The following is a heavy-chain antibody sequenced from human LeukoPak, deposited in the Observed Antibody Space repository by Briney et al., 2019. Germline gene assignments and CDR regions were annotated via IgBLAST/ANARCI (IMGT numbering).Heavy chain of an antibody. J-gene: IGHJ4*02. CDR2: IIPIFGTE. Sequence: GASVTVSCTASGGTFSSYAISWVRQAPGQGLEWMGGIIPIFGTENYAHKFQGRVAITTDDSTSTAYMQLSSLRSEDTAVYYCARRPLRPTGTIYFDYWCQGTLVTVSS. V-gene: IGHV1-69*05. CDR3: ARRPLRPTGTIYFDY. CDR1: GGTFSSYA. D-gene: IGHD1-1*01.